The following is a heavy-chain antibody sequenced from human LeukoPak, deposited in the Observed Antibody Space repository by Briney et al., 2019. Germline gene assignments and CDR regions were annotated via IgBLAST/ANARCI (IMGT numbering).Heavy chain of an antibody. V-gene: IGHV4-39*01. Sequence: SETLSLTCTVSGGSISSSSYYWGWIRQPPGKGLEWIGSIYYSGSTYYNPSLKSRVTISVDTSKNQFSLKLSSVTAADTAVYYCARLLVVVAAVGWFDPWGQGTLVTVSS. CDR1: GGSISSSSYY. J-gene: IGHJ5*02. CDR2: IYYSGST. D-gene: IGHD2-15*01. CDR3: ARLLVVVAAVGWFDP.